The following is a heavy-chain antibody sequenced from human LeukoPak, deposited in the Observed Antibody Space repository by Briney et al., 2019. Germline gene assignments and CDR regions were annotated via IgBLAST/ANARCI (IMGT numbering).Heavy chain of an antibody. D-gene: IGHD6-13*01. V-gene: IGHV4-34*01. J-gene: IGHJ4*02. CDR2: INHSGST. CDR1: GGSFSGYY. Sequence: PSETLSLTCAVYGGSFSGYYWSWIRHPPGKGLEWIGEINHSGSTNYNPSLKSRVTISVDTSKNQFSLKLSSVTAADTAVYYCASLYSSSHDYWGQGTLVTVSS. CDR3: ASLYSSSHDY.